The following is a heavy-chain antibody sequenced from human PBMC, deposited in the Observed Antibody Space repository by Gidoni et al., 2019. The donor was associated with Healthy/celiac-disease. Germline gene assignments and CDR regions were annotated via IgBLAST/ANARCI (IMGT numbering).Heavy chain of an antibody. CDR3: ARGPFSSGYYGGMGD. J-gene: IGHJ4*02. CDR1: GGTFRSYP. D-gene: IGHD3-22*01. Sequence: QVQLVQSGAEVKKPGSSVKVSCKASGGTFRSYPISWVRQAPGQGLEWMGGIIPIFGTANYAQKFQGRVTITADKSTSTAYMELSSLRSEDTAVYYCARGPFSSGYYGGMGDWGQGTLVTVSS. CDR2: IIPIFGTA. V-gene: IGHV1-69*06.